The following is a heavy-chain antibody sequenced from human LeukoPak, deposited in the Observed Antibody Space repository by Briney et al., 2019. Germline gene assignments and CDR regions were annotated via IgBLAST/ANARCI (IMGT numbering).Heavy chain of an antibody. CDR1: GGSISIYY. CDR2: IYDSGST. Sequence: PSETLSLTCTVSGGSISIYYWSWIRQPPGKGLEWIGYIYDSGSTNYNPSLKSRVTISVDTSKNQFSLKLSSVTAADTAVYYCARDEGPLRYGYWGQGTLVTVSS. CDR3: ARDEGPLRYGY. V-gene: IGHV4-59*01. J-gene: IGHJ4*02. D-gene: IGHD3-9*01.